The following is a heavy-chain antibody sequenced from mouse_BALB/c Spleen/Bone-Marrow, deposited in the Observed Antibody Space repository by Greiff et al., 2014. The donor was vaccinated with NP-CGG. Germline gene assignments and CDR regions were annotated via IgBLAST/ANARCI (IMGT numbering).Heavy chain of an antibody. V-gene: IGHV2-9*02. Sequence: QVQLQHSGPGLVAPSQSLSLPCPASGFSLTSYWVHWVCQPPGKGLEWLGVIWAGGSKNYNSTLMSRLTISKDNSKSQVFLKMNSLQTDDTAMYYCARYYYGFLDYWGQGTTLTVSS. CDR2: IWAGGSK. CDR3: ARYYYGFLDY. D-gene: IGHD1-2*01. CDR1: GFSLTSYW. J-gene: IGHJ2*01.